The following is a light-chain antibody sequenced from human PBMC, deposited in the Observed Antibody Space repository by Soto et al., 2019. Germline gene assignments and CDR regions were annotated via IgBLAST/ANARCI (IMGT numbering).Light chain of an antibody. J-gene: IGKJ4*01. Sequence: EIVMTQSPATLSVSPGERATLSCSASQSVSSNLAWYQQQPGQAPRLLIYGASTRATGIPARFSGSGSGTEFTLTISSLQSEDFAVYYCQQYNNWPSLTFGGGTKVEIK. CDR2: GAS. CDR1: QSVSSN. V-gene: IGKV3-15*01. CDR3: QQYNNWPSLT.